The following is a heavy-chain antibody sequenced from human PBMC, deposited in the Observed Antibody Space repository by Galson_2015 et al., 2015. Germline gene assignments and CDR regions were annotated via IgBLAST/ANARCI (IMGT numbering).Heavy chain of an antibody. CDR2: ISYDGSNK. V-gene: IGHV3-30*01. CDR3: ARDREQLGLYYFDY. Sequence: SLRLSCAASGFTFSSYAMHWVRQAPGKGLEWVAVISYDGSNKYYADSVKGRFTISRDNSKNTLYLQMNSLRAEDTAVYYCARDREQLGLYYFDYWGQGTLVTVSS. CDR1: GFTFSSYA. D-gene: IGHD6-13*01. J-gene: IGHJ4*02.